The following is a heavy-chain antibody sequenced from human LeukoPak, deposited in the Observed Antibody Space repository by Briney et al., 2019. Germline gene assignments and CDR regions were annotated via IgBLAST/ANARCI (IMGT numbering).Heavy chain of an antibody. CDR3: IRDFRIADF. CDR1: GFTFSSFG. CDR2: IDGGGRNT. V-gene: IGHV3-74*01. Sequence: GGSLRLSCAASGFTFSSFGMHWVRQAPGKGLVWVSRIDGGGRNTNYADSVKGRFTVSRDNAKNTVYLQMNSLSAEDTAVYYCIRDFRIADFWGQGTLVTVSS. D-gene: IGHD1-14*01. J-gene: IGHJ4*02.